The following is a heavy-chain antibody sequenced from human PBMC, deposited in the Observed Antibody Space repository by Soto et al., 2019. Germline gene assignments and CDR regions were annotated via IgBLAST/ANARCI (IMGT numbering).Heavy chain of an antibody. CDR3: ATGSLDRSAPTPSLGTDFDY. CDR2: IGAYNGKT. Sequence: ASVKGSCKASGYTFTSYFISWVRQAPGQGLEWMGWIGAYNGKTNYAQKLQGRVTMTADTSTDTAYMELSSLRSEDTAVYYCATGSLDRSAPTPSLGTDFDYWGQGTLVTVSS. V-gene: IGHV1-18*01. CDR1: GYTFTSYF. J-gene: IGHJ4*02. D-gene: IGHD3-16*01.